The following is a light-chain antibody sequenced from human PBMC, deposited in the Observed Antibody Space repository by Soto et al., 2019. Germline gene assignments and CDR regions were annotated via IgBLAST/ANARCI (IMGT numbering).Light chain of an antibody. CDR3: SSHTSSSTSYV. V-gene: IGLV2-14*01. J-gene: IGLJ1*01. CDR2: EVR. Sequence: QSALTQPASVSGSPGQSITISCAGTMRDVGAYNLVSWYQQHPGRAPQLIIYEVRNRPSGISFRFSGSKSGNTASLTISGLQAEDEADYYCSSHTSSSTSYVFGTGTKLTVL. CDR1: MRDVGAYNL.